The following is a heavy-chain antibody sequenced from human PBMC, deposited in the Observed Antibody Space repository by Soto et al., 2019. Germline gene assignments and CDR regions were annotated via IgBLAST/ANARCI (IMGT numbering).Heavy chain of an antibody. D-gene: IGHD6-13*01. CDR3: AKEGSVTAALDY. Sequence: PGGSLRLSCAASGFTFSNYAMSWVRQAPGKGLEWVSGLTGSGGATYYADSVKGRLTISRDNSNNTLYLQMNSLIAEDTAVYYCAKEGSVTAALDYWGQGILVTVSS. CDR2: LTGSGGAT. V-gene: IGHV3-23*01. J-gene: IGHJ4*02. CDR1: GFTFSNYA.